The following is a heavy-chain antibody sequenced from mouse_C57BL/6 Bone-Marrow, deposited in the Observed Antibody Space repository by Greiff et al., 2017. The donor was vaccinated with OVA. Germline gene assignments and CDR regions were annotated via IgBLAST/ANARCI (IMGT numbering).Heavy chain of an antibody. J-gene: IGHJ2*01. CDR3: AIGIDDY. CDR2: ISYDGSN. Sequence: DVQLQESGPGLVKPSQSLSLTCSVTGYSITSGYYWNWIRQFPGNKLEWMGYISYDGSNNYNPSLKNRISITRDTSKNQFFLKLNSVTTEDTATYYCAIGIDDYWGQGTTLTVSS. CDR1: GYSITSGYY. V-gene: IGHV3-6*01.